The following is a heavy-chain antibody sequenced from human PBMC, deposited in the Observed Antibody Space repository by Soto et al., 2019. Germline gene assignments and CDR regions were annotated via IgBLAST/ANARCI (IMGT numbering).Heavy chain of an antibody. J-gene: IGHJ6*02. D-gene: IGHD6-13*01. Sequence: GSLRLSCAASGFTFSSYAMSWVRQAPGKGLEWVSAISGSGGSTYYADSVKGRFTISRDNSKNTLYLQMNSLRAEDTAVYYCAKDQGEQQLVQNYYYYYGMDVWGQGTTVTVSS. CDR1: GFTFSSYA. CDR2: ISGSGGST. V-gene: IGHV3-23*01. CDR3: AKDQGEQQLVQNYYYYYGMDV.